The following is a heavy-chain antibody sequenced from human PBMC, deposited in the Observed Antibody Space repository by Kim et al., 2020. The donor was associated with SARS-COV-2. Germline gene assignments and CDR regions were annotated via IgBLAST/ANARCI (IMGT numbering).Heavy chain of an antibody. Sequence: SETLSLTCTVSGGSISSSSYYWGWIRQPPGKGLEWIGSIYYSGSTYYNPSLKSRVTISVDTSKNQFSLKLSSVTAADTAVYYCARRIRDDYYGSGTLDYWGQGTLVTVSS. CDR3: ARRIRDDYYGSGTLDY. CDR1: GGSISSSSYY. CDR2: IYYSGST. V-gene: IGHV4-39*01. D-gene: IGHD3-10*01. J-gene: IGHJ4*02.